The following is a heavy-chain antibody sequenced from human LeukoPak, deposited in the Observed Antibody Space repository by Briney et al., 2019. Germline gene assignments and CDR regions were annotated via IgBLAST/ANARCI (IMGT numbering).Heavy chain of an antibody. CDR2: IRYDGRNK. V-gene: IGHV3-30*02. CDR3: ARRNHAEFRESDY. Sequence: GGSLRLSCAASRFTFSSYGMHWVRQAPGKGLEWVAFIRYDGRNKYYADSVKGRFTISRDNSKNTLYLQMNSLRAEDTAVYYCARRNHAEFRESDYWGQGTLLFVSS. J-gene: IGHJ4*02. CDR1: RFTFSSYG. D-gene: IGHD3-10*01.